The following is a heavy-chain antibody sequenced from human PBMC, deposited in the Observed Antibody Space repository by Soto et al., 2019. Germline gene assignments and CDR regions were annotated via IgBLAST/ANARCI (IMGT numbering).Heavy chain of an antibody. D-gene: IGHD6-19*01. Sequence: SETLSLTCSVSGGSISGSYWSWIRQSPGKGLEWLGYVYYTGSTNYSPSLRSRVSISVDTSKNEFSLRLSSVTAADTAVYFCARSVAVPGEHIDYWGQGTQVTVYS. CDR3: ARSVAVPGEHIDY. CDR1: GGSISGSY. CDR2: VYYTGST. V-gene: IGHV4-59*01. J-gene: IGHJ4*02.